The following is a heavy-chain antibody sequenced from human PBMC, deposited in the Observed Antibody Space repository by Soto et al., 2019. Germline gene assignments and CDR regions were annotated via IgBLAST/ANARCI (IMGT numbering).Heavy chain of an antibody. CDR3: ARGPAS. CDR2: IYYSGST. J-gene: IGHJ4*02. V-gene: IGHV4-59*01. Sequence: SETLSLTCTVSGGSISNYYWSWIRQPPGKGLEWIGYIYYSGSTNYNPSLKSRVTISVDTSKNQFSLKLSSVTAADTAVYYCARGPASWGQGALVTVAS. CDR1: GGSISNYY.